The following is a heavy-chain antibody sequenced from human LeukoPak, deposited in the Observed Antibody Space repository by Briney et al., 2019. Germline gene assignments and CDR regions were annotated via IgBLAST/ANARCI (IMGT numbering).Heavy chain of an antibody. CDR2: INPNSGGT. CDR3: AREEVSVISDTCCSGLGY. CDR1: GYTFTGFY. J-gene: IGHJ4*02. Sequence: ASVKVSCKASGYTFTGFYMHWERQAPGQGLEWMGWINPNSGGTNYAQKFQGRVTMTRDTSINTAYMELSSLRSDDTAVYYCAREEVSVISDTCCSGLGYWGQGTLVTVSS. D-gene: IGHD3-10*01. V-gene: IGHV1-2*02.